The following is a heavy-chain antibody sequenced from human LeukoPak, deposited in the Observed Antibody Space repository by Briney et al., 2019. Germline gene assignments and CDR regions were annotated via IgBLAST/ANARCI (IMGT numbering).Heavy chain of an antibody. J-gene: IGHJ6*02. V-gene: IGHV4-59*01. D-gene: IGHD6-13*01. Sequence: PSETLSLTCTVSGGSISSYYWSWIRQPPGKGLEWIGYIYYSGGTNYNPSLKSLVTISVDPSKNQFSLKLSSVTAADTAVYYCARGWAKDSSRWYYVDYYYGMDVWGQGTTVTVSS. CDR1: GGSISSYY. CDR3: ARGWAKDSSRWYYVDYYYGMDV. CDR2: IYYSGGT.